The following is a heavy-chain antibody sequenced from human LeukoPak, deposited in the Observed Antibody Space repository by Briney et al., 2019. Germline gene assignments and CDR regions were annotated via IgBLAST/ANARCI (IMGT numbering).Heavy chain of an antibody. CDR2: ISSSSLSI. CDR3: ARCDNIRGYFDY. Sequence: GGSLRLSCAASGFTFSDFGMTWVRQAPGKGLEWVSYISSSSLSIYYADSVKGRFTISRDNAKNSLYLQMNSLRAEDTAVYYCARCDNIRGYFDYWGQGTLVTVSS. J-gene: IGHJ4*02. V-gene: IGHV3-48*04. CDR1: GFTFSDFG. D-gene: IGHD2-2*02.